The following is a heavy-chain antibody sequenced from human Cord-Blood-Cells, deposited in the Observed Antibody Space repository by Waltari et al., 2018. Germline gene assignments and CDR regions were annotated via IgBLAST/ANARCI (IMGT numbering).Heavy chain of an antibody. CDR1: GYSFSRHH. D-gene: IGHD7-27*01. J-gene: IGHJ3*02. V-gene: IGHV1-2*02. Sequence: QVPLVQAGAEVKKPGASVTVSCKDSGYSFSRHHMHWVRQAPGQGLEWMGWINPNSGGTNYAQKFQGRVTMTRDTSISTAYMELSRLRSDDTAVYYCASNWGAFDIWGQGTMVTVSS. CDR3: ASNWGAFDI. CDR2: INPNSGGT.